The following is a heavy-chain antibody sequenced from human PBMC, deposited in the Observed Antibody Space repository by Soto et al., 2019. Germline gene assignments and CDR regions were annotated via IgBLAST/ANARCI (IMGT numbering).Heavy chain of an antibody. CDR2: IFSNDEK. D-gene: IGHD3-9*01. J-gene: IGHJ4*02. V-gene: IGHV2-26*01. Sequence: GPTLVNPTETLTLTCTVSGFSLSNARMGVSWIRQPPGKALEWLAHIFSNDEKSYSTSLKSRLTISKDTSKSQVVLTMTNMDPVDTATYYCARIKRSGYDILTGPNYWGQGTLVTVSS. CDR1: GFSLSNARMG. CDR3: ARIKRSGYDILTGPNY.